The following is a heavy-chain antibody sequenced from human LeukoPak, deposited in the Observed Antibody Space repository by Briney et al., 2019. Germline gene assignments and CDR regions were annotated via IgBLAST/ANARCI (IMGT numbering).Heavy chain of an antibody. J-gene: IGHJ4*02. CDR2: IILMFGTT. V-gene: IGHV1-69*13. D-gene: IGHD3-10*01. CDR1: GGTFRSAA. CDR3: TRDEHKGSATFNY. Sequence: SVTVSCKSPGGTFRSAAMSWVRQAPGQGLEWVGHIILMFGTTTYAQKFQGRVTITADESTRTVHMELNSLTSDDTAIYYCTRDEHKGSATFNYWGQGTLVIVSS.